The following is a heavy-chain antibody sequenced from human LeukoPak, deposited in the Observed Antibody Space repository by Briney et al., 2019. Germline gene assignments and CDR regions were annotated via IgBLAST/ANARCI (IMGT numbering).Heavy chain of an antibody. V-gene: IGHV3-53*01. CDR1: GLTVSSNF. D-gene: IGHD3-22*01. CDR2: IYGGGST. Sequence: GGSLRLSCAATGLTVSSNFMSWVRQAPGKGLEWVSVIYGGGSTYYADSVKGRFTISRDTPKNTLYLQMNSLRVEDTAVYYCARDQDSSGSLDYWGQGTLVTVSS. CDR3: ARDQDSSGSLDY. J-gene: IGHJ4*02.